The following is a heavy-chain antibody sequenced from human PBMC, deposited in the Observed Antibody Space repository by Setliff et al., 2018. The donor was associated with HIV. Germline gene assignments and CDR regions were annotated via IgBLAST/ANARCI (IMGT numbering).Heavy chain of an antibody. CDR2: INHSGST. D-gene: IGHD6-19*01. V-gene: IGHV4-34*01. Sequence: SETLSLTCAVYGGSFSGYHWNWIRQPPGKGLEWIGEINHSGSTNYNPSLKSRVTISVDTSKNQFSLKLSSVTAADTAVYYCARGEAHNGGWWGYYYYYMDVWGKGTKVTVSS. CDR3: ARGEAHNGGWWGYYYYYMDV. J-gene: IGHJ6*03. CDR1: GGSFSGYH.